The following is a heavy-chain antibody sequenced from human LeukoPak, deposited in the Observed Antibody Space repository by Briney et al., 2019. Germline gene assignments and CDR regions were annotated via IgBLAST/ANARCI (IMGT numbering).Heavy chain of an antibody. D-gene: IGHD2-15*01. Sequence: GGSLRLSCAASGFTFSRCWMSWVRQAPGKGLEWVANIKQDGSEKYYVDSVKGRFTISRDNAKNSLYLQMNSLRAEDTAVYYCASEVVADAFDVWGRGTMVTVSS. CDR1: GFTFSRCW. CDR3: ASEVVADAFDV. V-gene: IGHV3-7*01. J-gene: IGHJ3*01. CDR2: IKQDGSEK.